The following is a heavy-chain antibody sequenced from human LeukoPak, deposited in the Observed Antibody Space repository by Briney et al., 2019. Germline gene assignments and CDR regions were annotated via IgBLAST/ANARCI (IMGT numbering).Heavy chain of an antibody. J-gene: IGHJ2*01. D-gene: IGHD6-13*01. CDR3: GRLSSTLYQDRNCDL. V-gene: IGHV4-34*01. CDR1: AGSFCGYH. CDR2: INHSGSN. Sequence: SETLSLNCAVYAGSFCGYHWGWQPTAPGKGLEWIGEINHSGSNNYNPSLKSGVTISVDTSKKQFSLKLNSVTDEAAVVYCSGRLSSTLYQDRNCDLWGRGTPVTASS.